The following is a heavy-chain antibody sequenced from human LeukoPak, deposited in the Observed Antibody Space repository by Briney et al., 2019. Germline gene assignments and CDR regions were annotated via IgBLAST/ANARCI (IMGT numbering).Heavy chain of an antibody. CDR3: AREKIEMATIVYYYYYYGMDV. CDR1: GFTFSNFW. CDR2: IYGDGSFT. Sequence: GGSLRLSCAASGFTFSNFWMHWVRQAPGKGLVWVALIYGDGSFTRYADSVKGRFTISRDNAKNSLYLQMNSLRAEDTAVYYCAREKIEMATIVYYYYYYGMDVWGQGTTVTVSS. V-gene: IGHV3-74*01. D-gene: IGHD5-24*01. J-gene: IGHJ6*02.